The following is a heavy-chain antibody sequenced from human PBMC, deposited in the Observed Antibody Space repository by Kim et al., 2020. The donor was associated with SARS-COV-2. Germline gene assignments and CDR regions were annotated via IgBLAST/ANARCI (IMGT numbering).Heavy chain of an antibody. D-gene: IGHD7-27*01. CDR2: T. V-gene: IGHV4-59*01. J-gene: IGHJ3*02. Sequence: TKHNPSLESRVAISVDTYKNQFSLKLSSVTAADTAVYYCAKDWGQGAFDIWDQGTMVTVSS. CDR3: AKDWGQGAFDI.